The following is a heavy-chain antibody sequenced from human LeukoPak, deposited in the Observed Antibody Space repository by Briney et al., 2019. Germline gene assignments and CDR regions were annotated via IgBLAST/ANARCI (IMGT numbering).Heavy chain of an antibody. CDR2: IKQDGSEK. CDR1: GFTFSSYW. D-gene: IGHD1-1*01. Sequence: GGSLRLSCAASGFTFSSYWMSWVRQAPGKGLEWVVNIKQDGSEKYYVDSVKGRFTISRDNAKNSLYLQMNSLRAEDTAVYYCARDRYRLVPYDAFDIWGQGTMVTVSS. V-gene: IGHV3-7*01. J-gene: IGHJ3*02. CDR3: ARDRYRLVPYDAFDI.